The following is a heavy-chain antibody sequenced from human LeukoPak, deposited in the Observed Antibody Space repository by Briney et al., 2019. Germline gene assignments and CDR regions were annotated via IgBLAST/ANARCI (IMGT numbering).Heavy chain of an antibody. CDR2: ISYDGSNK. CDR3: AKDFWSAAYYFDY. CDR1: GLTFSGYD. D-gene: IGHD3-3*01. V-gene: IGHV3-30*18. Sequence: PRGSLRLSCAASGLTFSGYDIHWVRQAPGKGLEWVAVISYDGSNKYYADSVKGRFTISRDNSKNTLYLQMTSLRAEDTAVYYCAKDFWSAAYYFDYGGEASLVTVSS. J-gene: IGHJ4*02.